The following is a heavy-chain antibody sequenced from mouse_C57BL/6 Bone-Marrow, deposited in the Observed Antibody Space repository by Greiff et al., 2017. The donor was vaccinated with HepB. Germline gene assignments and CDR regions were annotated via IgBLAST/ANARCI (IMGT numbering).Heavy chain of an antibody. V-gene: IGHV3-6*01. Sequence: EVKLQESGPGLVKPSQSLSLTCSVTGYSITSGYYWNWIRQFPGNKLEWMGYISYDGSNNYNPSLKNRISITRDTSKNQFFLKLNSVTTEDTATYYCASGIYYYGSSSYFDVWGTGTTVTVSS. D-gene: IGHD1-1*01. CDR3: ASGIYYYGSSSYFDV. CDR1: GYSITSGYY. J-gene: IGHJ1*03. CDR2: ISYDGSN.